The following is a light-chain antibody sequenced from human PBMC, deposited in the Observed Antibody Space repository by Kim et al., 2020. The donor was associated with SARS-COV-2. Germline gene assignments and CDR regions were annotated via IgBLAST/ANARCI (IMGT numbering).Light chain of an antibody. Sequence: APIHCKSSQGVLYRSKYRNYLAWYQQKPGQPPKLLIYWASTRASGVPDRFSGSGSGTDFTLTISSLQTEDVAVYYCLRHYNTPPYTFGQGTKLEI. CDR1: QGVLYRSKYRNY. J-gene: IGKJ2*01. CDR3: LRHYNTPPYT. CDR2: WAS. V-gene: IGKV4-1*01.